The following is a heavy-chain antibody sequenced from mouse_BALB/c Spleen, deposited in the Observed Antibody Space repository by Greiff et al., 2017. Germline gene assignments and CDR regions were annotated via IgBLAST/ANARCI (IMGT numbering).Heavy chain of an antibody. Sequence: EVQRVESGGGLVKPGGSLKLSCAASGFTFSSYAMSWVRQTPEKRLEWVASISSGGSTYYPDSVKGRFTISRDNARNILYLQMSSLRSEDTAMYYCARGGGYGNYVGAMDYWGQGTSVTVSS. CDR3: ARGGGYGNYVGAMDY. V-gene: IGHV5-6-5*01. D-gene: IGHD2-10*02. CDR1: GFTFSSYA. J-gene: IGHJ4*01. CDR2: ISSGGST.